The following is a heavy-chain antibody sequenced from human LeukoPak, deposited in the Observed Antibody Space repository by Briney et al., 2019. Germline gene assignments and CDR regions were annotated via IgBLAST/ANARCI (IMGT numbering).Heavy chain of an antibody. J-gene: IGHJ4*02. CDR2: INHSGST. CDR3: ARGQYSYGILARFDY. V-gene: IGHV4-34*01. CDR1: GGSFSGYY. D-gene: IGHD5-18*01. Sequence: PSETLSLTCAVYGGSFSGYYWSWIRQPPGKGLEWIGEINHSGSTNYNPSLKSRVTISVDTSKNQFSLKLSSVTAADTAVYYCARGQYSYGILARFDYWGQGTLVTVSS.